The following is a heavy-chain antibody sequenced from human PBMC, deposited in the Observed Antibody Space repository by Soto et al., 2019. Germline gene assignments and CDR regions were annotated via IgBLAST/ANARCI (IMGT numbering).Heavy chain of an antibody. V-gene: IGHV3-7*03. J-gene: IGHJ3*02. CDR3: ASSLYSSGWHDAFDI. CDR2: IKQDGSEK. CDR1: GFTFSSYW. D-gene: IGHD6-19*01. Sequence: GGSLRLSCAASGFTFSSYWMSWVRQAPGKGLEWVANIKQDGSEKYYVDSVKGRFTISRDNAKNSLYLQMNSLRAEDTAVYYCASSLYSSGWHDAFDIWGQGTMITVSS.